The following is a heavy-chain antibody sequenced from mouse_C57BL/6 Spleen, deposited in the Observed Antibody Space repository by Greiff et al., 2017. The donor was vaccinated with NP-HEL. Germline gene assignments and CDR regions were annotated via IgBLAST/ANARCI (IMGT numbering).Heavy chain of an antibody. Sequence: LQPGAELVKPGASVKLSCKASGYTFTSYWMQWVKQRPGQGLEWIGEIDPSDSYTNYNQKFKGKATLTVDTSSSTAYMQLSSLTSEDSAVYYCARAGDFITTVVATGYYCDYWGQGTTLTVSS. V-gene: IGHV1-50*01. CDR1: GYTFTSYW. CDR3: ARAGDFITTVVATGYYCDY. J-gene: IGHJ2*01. D-gene: IGHD1-1*01. CDR2: IDPSDSYT.